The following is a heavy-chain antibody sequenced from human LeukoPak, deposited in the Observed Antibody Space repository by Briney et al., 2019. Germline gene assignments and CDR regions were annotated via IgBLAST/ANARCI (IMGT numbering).Heavy chain of an antibody. V-gene: IGHV4-34*01. CDR2: INHSGST. J-gene: IGHJ6*03. CDR3: ASQGHHGKIVGTTLSYFYMDV. Sequence: KTSETLSLTCAVYGGSFSGYYWSWIRKPPGKGLEWIGEINHSGSTNYNPSLKSRVTISVDTSKNQFSLKLSSVTAADTAFYYCASQGHHGKIVGTTLSYFYMDVWGKGTTVTVSS. D-gene: IGHD1-26*01. CDR1: GGSFSGYY.